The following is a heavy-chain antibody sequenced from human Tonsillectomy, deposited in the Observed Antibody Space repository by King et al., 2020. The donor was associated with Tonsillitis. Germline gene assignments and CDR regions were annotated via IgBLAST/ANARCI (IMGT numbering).Heavy chain of an antibody. CDR1: GFIFSSYD. CDR3: AKYLADYYDSSGYFNY. J-gene: IGHJ4*02. CDR2: ISFDGNNK. V-gene: IGHV3-30*18. Sequence: VQLVESGGGVVQPGRSLRLSCAASGFIFSSYDMHWVRQAPGKGLEWVAVISFDGNNKYYVDSVKGRFTISRDNSRNTLFLRMNSLTAEDTAVYYCAKYLADYYDSSGYFNYWGQGPLVTVSS. D-gene: IGHD3-22*01.